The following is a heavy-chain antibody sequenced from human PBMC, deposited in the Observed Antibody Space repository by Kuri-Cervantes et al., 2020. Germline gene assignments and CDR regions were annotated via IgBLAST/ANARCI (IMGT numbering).Heavy chain of an antibody. J-gene: IGHJ3*02. CDR1: GYTFTSYG. CDR2: IIPIFGTA. V-gene: IGHV1-69*05. CDR3: ARALNSNSAFDI. Sequence: SVKVSCKASGYTFTSYGISWVRQAPGQGLEWMGGIIPIFGTANYAQKFQGRVTMTRDTSTSTVYMELSSPRSEDTAVYYCARALNSNSAFDIWGQGTMVTVSS. D-gene: IGHD2/OR15-2a*01.